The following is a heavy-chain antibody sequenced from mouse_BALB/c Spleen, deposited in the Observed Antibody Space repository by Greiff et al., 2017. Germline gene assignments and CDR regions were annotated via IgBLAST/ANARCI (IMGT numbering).Heavy chain of an antibody. CDR1: GFTFSSYG. Sequence: EVKLVESGGDLVKPGGSLKLSCAASGFTFSSYGMSWVRQTPDNRLEWVATISSGGSYTYYPDSVKGRFTISRDNAKNTLYLQMSSLKSEDTAMYYCARGRPHYAMDYWGQGTSVTVSS. CDR3: ARGRPHYAMDY. V-gene: IGHV5-6*01. CDR2: ISSGGSYT. J-gene: IGHJ4*01.